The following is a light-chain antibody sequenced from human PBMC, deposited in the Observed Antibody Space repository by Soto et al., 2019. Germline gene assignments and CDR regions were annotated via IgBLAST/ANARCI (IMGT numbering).Light chain of an antibody. CDR2: DAS. J-gene: IGKJ4*01. CDR3: LLFNTYPQA. V-gene: IGKV1-13*02. Sequence: AIQLTQSPSSLSASIGDRVTITCRARQGIGSALAWYQQAPGKPPKRLIFDASTLENGVPSRFSGGGSGTDFTLIISSLQPEDFATYYCLLFNTYPQAFGGGTKVEIK. CDR1: QGIGSA.